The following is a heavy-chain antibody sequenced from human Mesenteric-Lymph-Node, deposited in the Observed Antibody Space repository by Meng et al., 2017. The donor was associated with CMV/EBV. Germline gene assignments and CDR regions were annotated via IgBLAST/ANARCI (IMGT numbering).Heavy chain of an antibody. CDR3: ARVPGVAFDY. CDR2: ISSSSSYI. D-gene: IGHD3-3*01. J-gene: IGHJ4*02. V-gene: IGHV3-21*01. CDR1: GFTFSSYS. Sequence: GESLKISCAASGFTFSSYSMNWVRQAPGKGLEWVSSISSSSSYIYYADSVKGRFTVSRDNAKNLLYLQMNSLRAEDTAVYYCARVPGVAFDYWGQGMLVTVSS.